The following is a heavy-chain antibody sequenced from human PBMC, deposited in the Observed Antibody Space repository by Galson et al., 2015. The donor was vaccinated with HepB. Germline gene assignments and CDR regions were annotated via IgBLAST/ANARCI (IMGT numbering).Heavy chain of an antibody. Sequence: TLRLSCAASGFTFSTYTMHWVRQAPGKGLEWVTLISYDGNNKYYADSVKGRFTISGDNSKNTVYLQMNSLRAEDTAVYYCARVRHYYDSSGYLGEAFDIWGQGTMVTVSS. D-gene: IGHD3-22*01. J-gene: IGHJ3*02. V-gene: IGHV3-30*04. CDR2: ISYDGNNK. CDR3: ARVRHYYDSSGYLGEAFDI. CDR1: GFTFSTYT.